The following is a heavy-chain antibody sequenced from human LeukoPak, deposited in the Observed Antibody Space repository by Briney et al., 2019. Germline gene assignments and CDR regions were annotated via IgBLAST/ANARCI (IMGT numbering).Heavy chain of an antibody. CDR3: ARGRTPRPESFLDF. CDR1: GFTFSDYE. D-gene: IGHD1-14*01. V-gene: IGHV3-48*03. J-gene: IGHJ4*02. CDR2: ITKTGASI. Sequence: PGGSLRLSCVASGFTFSDYEMHWIRQAPGKGLEWVSYITKTGASIYYAPSVRGRFTISSDTADNSLYLQMNSLRAEDSALYYCARGRTPRPESFLDFGGQEPLVTVPS.